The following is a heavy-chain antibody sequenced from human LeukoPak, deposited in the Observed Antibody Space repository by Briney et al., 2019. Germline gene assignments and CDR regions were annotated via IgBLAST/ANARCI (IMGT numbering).Heavy chain of an antibody. D-gene: IGHD3-22*01. CDR3: ARDHDSSGYLDY. Sequence: GGSLRLSCVASGFTFSSYGMSWVRQAPGRGLEWVSSISGSGGSTYHADSVKGRFTISRDNSKNTLYLQMNSLRAEDTAVYYCARDHDSSGYLDYWGQGTLVTVSS. V-gene: IGHV3-23*01. CDR2: ISGSGGST. CDR1: GFTFSSYG. J-gene: IGHJ4*02.